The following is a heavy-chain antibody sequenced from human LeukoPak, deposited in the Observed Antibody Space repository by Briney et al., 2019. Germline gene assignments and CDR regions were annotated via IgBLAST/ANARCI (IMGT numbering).Heavy chain of an antibody. CDR3: ARKSGGPFDY. V-gene: IGHV6-1*01. D-gene: IGHD3-16*01. CDR1: GDSVSSNSVA. J-gene: IGHJ4*01. CDR2: TYYRSKWYN. Sequence: SQTLSLTCAITGDSVSSNSVAWNWIRQSPSRGLEWLGRTYYRSKWYNDYAVSVKSRITINPDSSKNQSSLQLNSVTSEDTAVYYCARKSGGPFDYWGQGTLVTVSS.